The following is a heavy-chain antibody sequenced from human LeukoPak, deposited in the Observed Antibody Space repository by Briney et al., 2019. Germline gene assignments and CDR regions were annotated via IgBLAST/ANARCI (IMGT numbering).Heavy chain of an antibody. CDR1: GFTFSGFA. J-gene: IGHJ4*02. CDR2: ISGSGGST. V-gene: IGHV3-23*01. Sequence: GGSLRLSCAASGFTFSGFAMSWVRQAPGKGLEWVSTISGSGGSTSYADSVKGRFTISRDNSKNTLYLQMNSLRAEDTALYYCAKNSRSSGYYLDYWGQGTLVTVSS. D-gene: IGHD3-22*01. CDR3: AKNSRSSGYYLDY.